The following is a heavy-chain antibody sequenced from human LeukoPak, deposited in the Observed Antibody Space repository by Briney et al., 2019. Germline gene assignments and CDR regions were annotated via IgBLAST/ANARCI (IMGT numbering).Heavy chain of an antibody. CDR1: GFTFSSYG. CDR3: AKDYYDSSGPMDV. J-gene: IGHJ6*03. CDR2: IWYGGSNK. Sequence: GGSLRLSYATSGFTFSSYGMHWVRQAPGKGLEWVAVIWYGGSNKYYADSVKGRFTISRDNSKNTLYLQMNSLRAEDTAVYYCAKDYYDSSGPMDVWGKGTTVTVSS. V-gene: IGHV3-30*02. D-gene: IGHD3-22*01.